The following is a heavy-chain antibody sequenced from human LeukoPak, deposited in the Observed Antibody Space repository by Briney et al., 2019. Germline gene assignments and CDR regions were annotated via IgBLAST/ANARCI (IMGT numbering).Heavy chain of an antibody. V-gene: IGHV4-59*01. D-gene: IGHD3-16*01. CDR2: IYYTGTT. CDR1: GGSISSYY. Sequence: PSETLSLTYTVPGGSISSYYWSWIRQPPGKGLEWIGYIYYTGTTNYNPSLKSRVTISVDKSKNQFSLRLSSVTAADTAVYYCAREGTGEPLSPFFDYWGQGTLVTVSS. CDR3: AREGTGEPLSPFFDY. J-gene: IGHJ4*02.